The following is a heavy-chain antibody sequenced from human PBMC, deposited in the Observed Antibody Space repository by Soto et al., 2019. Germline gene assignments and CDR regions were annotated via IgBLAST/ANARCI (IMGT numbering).Heavy chain of an antibody. CDR3: AARIAAATMFDY. Sequence: QVQLVESGGGVVQPGRSLRLSCAASGFTFSSYGMHWVRQAPGKGLEWVAVIWYDGNNKYYADSVKGRFSISRDNSKNTLFLQMNSLRAEDTAVYYCAARIAAATMFDYWRRGTLVTVSS. CDR1: GFTFSSYG. D-gene: IGHD6-13*01. J-gene: IGHJ4*02. V-gene: IGHV3-33*01. CDR2: IWYDGNNK.